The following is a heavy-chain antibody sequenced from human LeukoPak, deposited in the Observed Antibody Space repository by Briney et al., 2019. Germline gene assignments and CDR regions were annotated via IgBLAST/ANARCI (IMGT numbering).Heavy chain of an antibody. Sequence: SETLSLTCAVSGGSISSGGHYWSWLRQLPGKGLEWIGCIYDRGFTYYNPSLKSRVTISRESSENQLSLKLSSMTVADTAVYYCAGGFDSSKMAYWGQGTLVTVSS. V-gene: IGHV4-31*11. D-gene: IGHD6-19*01. CDR1: GGSISSGGHY. J-gene: IGHJ4*02. CDR2: IYDRGFT. CDR3: AGGFDSSKMAY.